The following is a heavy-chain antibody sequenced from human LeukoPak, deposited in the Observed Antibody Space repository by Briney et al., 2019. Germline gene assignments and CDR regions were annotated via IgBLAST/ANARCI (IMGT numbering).Heavy chain of an antibody. CDR2: ISSSSSYI. CDR1: GFTFSSYS. V-gene: IGHV3-21*01. Sequence: PGGSLRLSCAASGFTFSSYSVNWVRQAPGKGLEWVSSISSSSSYIYYADSVKGRFTISRDNAKNSLYLQMNSLRAEDTAVYYCARDVRRAVAGTVIDYWGQGTLVTVSS. CDR3: ARDVRRAVAGTVIDY. J-gene: IGHJ4*02. D-gene: IGHD6-19*01.